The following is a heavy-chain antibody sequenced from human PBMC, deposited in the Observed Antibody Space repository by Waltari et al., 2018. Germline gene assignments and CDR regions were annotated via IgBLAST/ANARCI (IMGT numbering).Heavy chain of an antibody. CDR1: GFTFSSYG. CDR3: AKDPGSKAY. CDR2: IRYDGSNK. J-gene: IGHJ4*02. D-gene: IGHD3-10*01. V-gene: IGHV3-30*02. Sequence: QVQLVESGGGVVQPGGSLRLSCAASGFTFSSYGMHWVRQAPGKGLEWVAFIRYDGSNKYYADSVKGRFTISRDNSKNTLYLQMNSLRAEDTAVYYCAKDPGSKAYWGQGTLVTVSS.